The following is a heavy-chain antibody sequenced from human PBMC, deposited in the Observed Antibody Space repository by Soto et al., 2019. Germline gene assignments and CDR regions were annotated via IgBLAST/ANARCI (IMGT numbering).Heavy chain of an antibody. CDR3: EHGEGIVKSIVYFDS. J-gene: IGHJ4*02. CDR2: FDCEDGET. Sequence: RASVKVSCKVSGYFLTALSIHWVRQAPGKGLEWMGGFDCEDGETIYAQKFQGRVTMTEDTSTDSAYMELSSLTSEDTAIYYCEHGEGIVKSIVYFDSGGQGTLVTVSS. V-gene: IGHV1-24*01. CDR1: GYFLTALS. D-gene: IGHD1-26*01.